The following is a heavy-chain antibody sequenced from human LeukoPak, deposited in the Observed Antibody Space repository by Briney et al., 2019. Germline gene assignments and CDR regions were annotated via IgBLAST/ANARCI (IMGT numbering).Heavy chain of an antibody. CDR3: ARGERYSSSSSDY. CDR2: ISAYNGNT. CDR1: GYTFTGYY. Sequence: ASVKVSCKASGYTFTGYYIHWVRQAPGQGLEWMGWISAYNGNTNYAQKLQGRVAMTADTSTSTAYMELRSLRSDDTAVYYCARGERYSSSSSDYWGQGTLVTVSS. V-gene: IGHV1-18*04. J-gene: IGHJ4*02. D-gene: IGHD6-6*01.